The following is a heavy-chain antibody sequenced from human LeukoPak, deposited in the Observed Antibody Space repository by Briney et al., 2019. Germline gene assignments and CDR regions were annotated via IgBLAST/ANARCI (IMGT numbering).Heavy chain of an antibody. V-gene: IGHV1-18*01. D-gene: IGHD1-26*01. Sequence: GASVKVSCKASGYIFTSYGISWVRQAPGQGLEWMGWISAYNGNTNYAQKLQGRVTMTTDTSTSTAYMELGSLRSDDTAVYYCARGIRGSYYVGDPSYFDYWGQGTLVTVSS. CDR1: GYIFTSYG. CDR3: ARGIRGSYYVGDPSYFDY. CDR2: ISAYNGNT. J-gene: IGHJ4*02.